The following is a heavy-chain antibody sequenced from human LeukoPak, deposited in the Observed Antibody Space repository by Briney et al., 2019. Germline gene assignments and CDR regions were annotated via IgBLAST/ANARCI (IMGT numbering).Heavy chain of an antibody. Sequence: GGSLRLSCTASGLTFSDHAMSWVRQAPGKGLEWVANIKQDGSEKYYVDSVKGRFTISRDNAKNSLYLQMNSLRAEDTAVYYCARVGDAYYYDPRTYFDYWGQGTLVTVSS. CDR3: ARVGDAYYYDPRTYFDY. D-gene: IGHD3-22*01. CDR2: IKQDGSEK. J-gene: IGHJ4*02. V-gene: IGHV3-7*05. CDR1: GLTFSDHA.